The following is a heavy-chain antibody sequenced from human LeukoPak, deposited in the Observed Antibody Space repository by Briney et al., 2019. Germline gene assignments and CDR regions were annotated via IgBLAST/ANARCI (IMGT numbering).Heavy chain of an antibody. V-gene: IGHV3-30*18. D-gene: IGHD1-26*01. CDR2: ISYDGSNK. Sequence: GGSLRLSCAASGFSFSSYGMHWVRQAPGKGLEWGAVISYDGSNKYYADSVKGRFTISRDNSKNTLYMQMNSLRAEDTAVYYCAKDQYSGSYSDYYYYGMDVWGQGTTVTVSS. J-gene: IGHJ6*02. CDR3: AKDQYSGSYSDYYYYGMDV. CDR1: GFSFSSYG.